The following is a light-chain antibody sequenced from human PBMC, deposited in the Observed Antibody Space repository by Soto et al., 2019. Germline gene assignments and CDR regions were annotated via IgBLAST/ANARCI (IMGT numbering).Light chain of an antibody. J-gene: IGKJ2*01. CDR2: GAS. CDR3: QQYNNWPYT. V-gene: IGKV3-15*01. CDR1: QRVGSN. Sequence: EIVMTQSPATLSVSPGERATLSCRASQRVGSNFAWYRQKPGQAPTLVIYGASTRATGIPARFSGSVSGTEFTLTNSSLQSEDFAVYYCQQYNNWPYTFGQGTKLEIK.